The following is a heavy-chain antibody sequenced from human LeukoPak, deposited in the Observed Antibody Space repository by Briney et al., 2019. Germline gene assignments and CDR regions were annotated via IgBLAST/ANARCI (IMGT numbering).Heavy chain of an antibody. D-gene: IGHD4-17*01. CDR3: AKVLYDYGDYGDQDY. Sequence: GGSLRLSCAASGFTFSSYAMSWVRQAPGKGLEWVSAISGSGGSTYYADSVKGRFTISRDNSKNTLYLQMNSLRAEDTAVYYCAKVLYDYGDYGDQDYWGQGTLVTVSS. CDR2: ISGSGGST. J-gene: IGHJ4*02. V-gene: IGHV3-23*01. CDR1: GFTFSSYA.